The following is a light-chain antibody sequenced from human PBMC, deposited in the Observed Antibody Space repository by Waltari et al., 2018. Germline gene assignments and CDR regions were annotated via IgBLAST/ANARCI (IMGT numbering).Light chain of an antibody. CDR2: DAS. Sequence: DIQMTQSPSTLSASVGDRVTITCRASQSITSWLAWYQQKPGKAPNVLIFDASSLESGVPSRFSGRGSGTEFTLTISSLQPDDFATYYCQQYKSYSYTFGQGTKLEIK. V-gene: IGKV1-5*01. CDR1: QSITSW. J-gene: IGKJ2*01. CDR3: QQYKSYSYT.